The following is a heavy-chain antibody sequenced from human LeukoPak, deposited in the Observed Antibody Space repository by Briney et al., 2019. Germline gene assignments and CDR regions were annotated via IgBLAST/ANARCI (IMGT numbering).Heavy chain of an antibody. V-gene: IGHV3-74*01. Sequence: GRSLRLSCAASGFTFSSYSMNWVRQAPGKGLEWVSRINSDGRTTTYADSVKARFTISRDNAKNTVYLQMNSLRAEDTAAYYCATVGGSGAAYFYWGQGTLVTVSS. CDR2: INSDGRTT. J-gene: IGHJ4*02. CDR1: GFTFSSYS. D-gene: IGHD2/OR15-2a*01. CDR3: ATVGGSGAAYFY.